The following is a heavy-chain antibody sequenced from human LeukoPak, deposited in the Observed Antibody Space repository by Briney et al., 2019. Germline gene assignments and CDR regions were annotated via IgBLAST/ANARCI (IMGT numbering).Heavy chain of an antibody. D-gene: IGHD2-8*01. J-gene: IGHJ4*02. Sequence: PGGSLRLSCAASGFTFSSYSMNWVRQAPGKGLEWVSYISSSSSTIHYADSVKGRFTISRDNAKNSLYLQMNSLRAEDTAVYYCARDHLYCTNGVCYTADYWGQGTLVTVSS. CDR1: GFTFSSYS. CDR2: ISSSSSTI. V-gene: IGHV3-48*01. CDR3: ARDHLYCTNGVCYTADY.